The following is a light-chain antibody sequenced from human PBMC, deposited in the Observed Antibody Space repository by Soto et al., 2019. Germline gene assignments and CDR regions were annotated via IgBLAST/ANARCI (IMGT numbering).Light chain of an antibody. J-gene: IGKJ1*01. CDR2: DAS. Sequence: IVLTQSPATLSLSPGERATLSCRASQSVSSYLAWYQQKPGQAPRLLIYDASNRATGIPARFSGSGSGTDFSLAISSLEPEDFAVYSCQQRSNWPATFGEGTKEDI. CDR1: QSVSSY. CDR3: QQRSNWPAT. V-gene: IGKV3-11*01.